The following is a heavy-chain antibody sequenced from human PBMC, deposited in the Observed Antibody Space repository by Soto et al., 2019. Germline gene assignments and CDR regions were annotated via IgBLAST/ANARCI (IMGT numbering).Heavy chain of an antibody. V-gene: IGHV3-73*01. D-gene: IGHD2-8*01. Sequence: VGSLRLSCAASWFTFSGSAMHWVRQASGKGLEWVGRIRSKANSYATAYAASVKGRFTISRDDSKNTAYLQMNSLKTEDTAVYYCTRVGRYCTNGVCYFDYWGQGTLVTVSS. J-gene: IGHJ4*02. CDR3: TRVGRYCTNGVCYFDY. CDR1: WFTFSGSA. CDR2: IRSKANSYAT.